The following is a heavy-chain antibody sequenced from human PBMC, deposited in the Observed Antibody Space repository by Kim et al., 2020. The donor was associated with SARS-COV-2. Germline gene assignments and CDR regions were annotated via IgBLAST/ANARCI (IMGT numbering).Heavy chain of an antibody. V-gene: IGHV3-74*01. Sequence: GGSLRLSCAASGFTFSTYWMHWVRQAPGKGLVWVSRINSDGSSTSYADSVKGPFTISRDNAKNTLYLQMNSLRVEDTAVYYCAKPIAVAGTGGFDPWGQGTLVTVSS. D-gene: IGHD6-19*01. CDR1: GFTFSTYW. J-gene: IGHJ5*02. CDR3: AKPIAVAGTGGFDP. CDR2: INSDGSST.